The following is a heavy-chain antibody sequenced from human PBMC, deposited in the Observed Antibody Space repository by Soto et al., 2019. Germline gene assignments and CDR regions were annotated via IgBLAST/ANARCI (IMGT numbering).Heavy chain of an antibody. CDR2: MNPNSGNT. CDR3: ATLWLNPTYYDFWSGYYFRKQPGYYYYGMDV. V-gene: IGHV1-8*01. J-gene: IGHJ6*02. Sequence: ASVKVSCKASGYTFTSYDINWVRQATGQGLEWMGWMNPNSGNTGYAQKFQGRVTMTRNTSISTAYMELSSLRSEDTTVYYCATLWLNPTYYDFWSGYYFRKQPGYYYYGMDVWGQGTTVTVSS. CDR1: GYTFTSYD. D-gene: IGHD3-3*01.